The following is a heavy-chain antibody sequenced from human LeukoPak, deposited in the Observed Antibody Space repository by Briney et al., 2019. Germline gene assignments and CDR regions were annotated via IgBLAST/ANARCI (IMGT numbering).Heavy chain of an antibody. CDR1: GGPFSGFF. CDR3: ARHPDYGDYSFDY. V-gene: IGHV4-34*01. J-gene: IGHJ4*02. CDR2: INHSGTT. D-gene: IGHD4-17*01. Sequence: SETLSLTCADYGGPFSGFFWSWIRQPPGKGLEWIGEINHSGTTNYNPSLKSRVTISIDTSKNQFSLKLTSVTAADTAVYYCARHPDYGDYSFDYWGQGTLVTVSS.